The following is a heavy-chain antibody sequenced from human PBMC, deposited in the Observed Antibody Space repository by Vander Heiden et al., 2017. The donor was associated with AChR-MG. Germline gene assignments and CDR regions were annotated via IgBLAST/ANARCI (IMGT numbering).Heavy chain of an antibody. CDR1: GGSLNGYY. Sequence: QVQLHQRGAGLLTPSEPLLLTCPAYGGSLNGYYRSLIRQPPGKGLEWIGEIDHSRSTNYNPSLKSRGTMSVDTSKNQCSLKVRSVTAAYTAIYYCARDDGPYGMDVWGQGTTVTVSS. V-gene: IGHV4-34*01. D-gene: IGHD3-3*01. J-gene: IGHJ6*02. CDR3: ARDDGPYGMDV. CDR2: IDHSRST.